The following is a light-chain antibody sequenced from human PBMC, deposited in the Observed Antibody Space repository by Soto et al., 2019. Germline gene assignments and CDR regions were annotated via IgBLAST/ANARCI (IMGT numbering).Light chain of an antibody. V-gene: IGLV3-21*02. CDR2: DAT. CDR3: QVWASTAEFFV. J-gene: IGLJ1*01. Sequence: SYYLTQPPSVSVDPGQTAKITRRGDKIGSKIVHWYKQRPGQAPVAVVFDATDRPSGIPDRISASRSGDTATLTISRVDAGDEADYYCQVWASTAEFFVFGSGTKVTVL. CDR1: KIGSKI.